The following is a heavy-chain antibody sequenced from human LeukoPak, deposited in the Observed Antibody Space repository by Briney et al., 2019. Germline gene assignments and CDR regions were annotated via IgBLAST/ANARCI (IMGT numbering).Heavy chain of an antibody. V-gene: IGHV3-53*01. J-gene: IGHJ4*02. Sequence: GGSLRLSCAASGFSVNDNYLSWVRQAPGEGLEWVAVIYTGGSTYYEGSVQGRFTISRDTSKNTLSLQMNSLRAEDTAVYYCATSDRTISSWSAFDYWGQGLQVFVSS. D-gene: IGHD6-13*01. CDR2: IYTGGST. CDR3: ATSDRTISSWSAFDY. CDR1: GFSVNDNY.